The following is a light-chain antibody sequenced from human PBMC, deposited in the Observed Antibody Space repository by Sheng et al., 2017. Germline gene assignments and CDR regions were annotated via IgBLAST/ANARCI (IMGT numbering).Light chain of an antibody. CDR1: SSDVGVYNS. Sequence: QSALTQPASVSGSPGQSITISCTGISSDVGVYNSVSWYQQHPGKAPKLMIYDVSNRPSGVSNRFSGSKSGNTASLTVSGLQAEDEADYYCTSYTDSSTSFGGGTKLTVL. CDR2: DVS. J-gene: IGLJ2*01. V-gene: IGLV2-14*03. CDR3: TSYTDSSTS.